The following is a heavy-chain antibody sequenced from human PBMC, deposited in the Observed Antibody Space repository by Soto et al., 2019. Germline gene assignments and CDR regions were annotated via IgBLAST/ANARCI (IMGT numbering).Heavy chain of an antibody. J-gene: IGHJ4*02. CDR2: INPSGGYT. D-gene: IGHD2-21*01. CDR1: GYTFSSYY. Sequence: ASVKVSCKASGYTFSSYYMNWVRQAPGQGLEWLGIINPSGGYTTYAQRFLGRVTMTSDTSTSTVHMELGSLTSEDTAVYYCVRGGGIVLASAPYDHCGQGTRVTVSS. CDR3: VRGGGIVLASAPYDH. V-gene: IGHV1-46*03.